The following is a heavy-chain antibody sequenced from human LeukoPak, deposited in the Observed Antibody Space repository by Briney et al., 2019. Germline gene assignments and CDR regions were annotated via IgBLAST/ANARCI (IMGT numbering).Heavy chain of an antibody. D-gene: IGHD2-2*01. V-gene: IGHV3-33*01. CDR1: GFTFSSYG. CDR3: AREDYCSSTSCSYYYYGMDV. CDR2: IWYDGSNK. J-gene: IGHJ6*02. Sequence: GGSLRLSCAASGFTFSSYGMHWVRQAPGKGLEWVAVIWYDGSNKYYADSVKGRFTISRDNSKNTLYLQMNSLRAEDTAVYYCAREDYCSSTSCSYYYYGMDVWGQGTTVTVSS.